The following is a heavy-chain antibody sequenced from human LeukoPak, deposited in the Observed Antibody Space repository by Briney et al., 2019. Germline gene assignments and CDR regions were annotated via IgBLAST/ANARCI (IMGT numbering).Heavy chain of an antibody. D-gene: IGHD3-16*01. CDR3: ARVGKGEDFDY. Sequence: GGSLRLSCVASGFTFGSYWMHWVRHAPGKGLVWVSRINSDGSSTSYADSVKGRFTISRDDAKNTVYLQMNSLRDEDTAVYYCARVGKGEDFDYWGQGTLVTVSS. CDR2: INSDGSST. CDR1: GFTFGSYW. V-gene: IGHV3-74*01. J-gene: IGHJ4*02.